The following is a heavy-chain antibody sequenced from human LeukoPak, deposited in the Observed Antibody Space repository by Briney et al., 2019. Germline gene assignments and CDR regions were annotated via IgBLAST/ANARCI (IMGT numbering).Heavy chain of an antibody. CDR3: ARALSGGYSYGYGIGGPNWFDP. Sequence: SETLSLTYAVYGGSFSGYYWSWIRQPPGKGLEWIGEINHSGSTNYNPSLKSRVTISVDTSKDQFSLKLSSVTAADTAVYYCARALSGGYSYGYGIGGPNWFDPWGQGTLVTVSS. CDR1: GGSFSGYY. D-gene: IGHD5-18*01. V-gene: IGHV4-34*01. CDR2: INHSGST. J-gene: IGHJ5*02.